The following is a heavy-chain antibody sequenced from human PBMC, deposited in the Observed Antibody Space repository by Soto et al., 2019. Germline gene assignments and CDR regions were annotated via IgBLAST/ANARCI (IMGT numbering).Heavy chain of an antibody. Sequence: PGGSLRLSCAASGFTFSRYMMNWVRQAPGKGLEWVASISRSSSTIYYADSVKGRFTISRDNAKNSLSLQMNSLRGDDTAVYYCARTGIAAPGTMYGMDVWGQGTTVTVSS. CDR2: ISRSSSTI. CDR1: GFTFSRYM. CDR3: ARTGIAAPGTMYGMDV. J-gene: IGHJ6*02. D-gene: IGHD6-13*01. V-gene: IGHV3-48*01.